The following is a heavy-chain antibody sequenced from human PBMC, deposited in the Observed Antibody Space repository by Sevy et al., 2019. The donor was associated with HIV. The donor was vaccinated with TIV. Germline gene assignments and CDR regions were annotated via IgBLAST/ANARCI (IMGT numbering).Heavy chain of an antibody. J-gene: IGHJ5*02. CDR1: GGSISSHY. CDR3: ARVDMFDSDDNGRKWFDP. Sequence: SETLSLTCTISGGSISSHYWSWIQQPPGKELEYIGYIYYIGRTNYNPSLKSRVTISVDTSKNLFSLKLSSVTAADTAVYYCARVDMFDSDDNGRKWFDPWGQGTLVTVSS. V-gene: IGHV4-59*11. D-gene: IGHD3-9*01. CDR2: IYYIGRT.